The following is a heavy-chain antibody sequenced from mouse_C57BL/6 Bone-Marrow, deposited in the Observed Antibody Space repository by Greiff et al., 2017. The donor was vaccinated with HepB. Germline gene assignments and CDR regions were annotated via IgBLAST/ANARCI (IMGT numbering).Heavy chain of an antibody. V-gene: IGHV7-3*01. J-gene: IGHJ3*01. CDR1: GFTFTDYY. CDR3: ARYLTGTGFAY. D-gene: IGHD4-1*01. Sequence: DVMLVESGGGLVQPGGSLSLSCAASGFTFTDYYMSWVRQPPGKALEWLGFIRNKANGYTTEYSASVKGRFTISRDNSQSILYLQMNALRAEDSATYYCARYLTGTGFAYWGQGTLVTVSA. CDR2: IRNKANGYTT.